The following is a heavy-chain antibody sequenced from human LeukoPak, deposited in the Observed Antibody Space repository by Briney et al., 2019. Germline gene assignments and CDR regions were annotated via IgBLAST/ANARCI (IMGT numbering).Heavy chain of an antibody. CDR3: ARSSNPPFDY. D-gene: IGHD1-14*01. J-gene: IGHJ4*02. V-gene: IGHV3-48*02. Sequence: PGGSLRLSCAASGFKLSSYNMNWVRQAPGKGLEWISYISTGSGTIYYADSVKGRFTVSRDNAKNSLFLQMNSLRDEDTAVYYCARSSNPPFDYWGQGTLVTVSS. CDR1: GFKLSSYN. CDR2: ISTGSGTI.